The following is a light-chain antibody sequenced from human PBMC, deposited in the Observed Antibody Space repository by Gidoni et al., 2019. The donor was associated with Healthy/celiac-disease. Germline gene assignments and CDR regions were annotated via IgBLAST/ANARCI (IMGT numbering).Light chain of an antibody. J-gene: IGKJ4*01. V-gene: IGKV4-1*01. CDR2: WAS. CDR1: QSVLYSLNNKNY. Sequence: DIVLTQSPDSLAVSLGERATINCKSSQSVLYSLNNKNYLAWYQQKPGQPPKLLIYWASTRESGVPARFSGSGSGTDFTLTIISLQAEDVAVYYCQQYYSTPLTFGGGTKVEIK. CDR3: QQYYSTPLT.